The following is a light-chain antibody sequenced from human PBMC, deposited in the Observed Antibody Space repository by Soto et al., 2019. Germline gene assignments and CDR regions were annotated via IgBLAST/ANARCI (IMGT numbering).Light chain of an antibody. Sequence: EIVLTQSPDTLSLSPGERATLSCRASQSLSGNYVAWYQQNPGQAPRLLIYGASNRATGPPDRVAGSGSGTAFSLTVIRLEPEDFELYFCQNHCRSPTFGQGTKVEIK. V-gene: IGKV3-20*01. CDR1: QSLSGNY. CDR3: QNHCRSPT. J-gene: IGKJ1*01. CDR2: GAS.